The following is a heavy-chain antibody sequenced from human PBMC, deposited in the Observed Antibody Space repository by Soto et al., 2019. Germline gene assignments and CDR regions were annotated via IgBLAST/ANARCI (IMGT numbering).Heavy chain of an antibody. V-gene: IGHV1-18*01. Sequence: QVQLVQSGAEVKKPGASVKVSCKASGYTFTSYGISWVRQAPGQGLEWMGWISAYNGNTNYAQKLQGRVTLTTDTSTSRAYVELRSLRSDDTAVYYCARDMVGGVIIKKYWFYPWGQGSLFTVAS. D-gene: IGHD3-10*01. CDR1: GYTFTSYG. CDR3: ARDMVGGVIIKKYWFYP. CDR2: ISAYNGNT. J-gene: IGHJ5*02.